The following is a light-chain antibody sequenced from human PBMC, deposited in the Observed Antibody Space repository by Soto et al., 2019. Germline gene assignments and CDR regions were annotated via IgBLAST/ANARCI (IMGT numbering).Light chain of an antibody. V-gene: IGKV4-1*01. Sequence: DIVMTQSPDSLAVSLGERATINCKSSQSVLYSSNNKNYLGWYQQKPRQPPKLLISWASTRESGVPDRFSGSGSGTDLTLTISSLQAEDVAVYYCQQYYGTPRTFGQGTKVEIK. J-gene: IGKJ1*01. CDR1: QSVLYSSNNKNY. CDR2: WAS. CDR3: QQYYGTPRT.